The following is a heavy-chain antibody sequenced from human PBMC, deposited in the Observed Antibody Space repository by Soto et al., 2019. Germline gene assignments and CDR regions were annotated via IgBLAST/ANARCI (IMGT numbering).Heavy chain of an antibody. J-gene: IGHJ6*02. V-gene: IGHV1-18*01. D-gene: IGHD5-12*01. CDR2: ISAYNGNT. Sequence: GASVKVSCKASGYTFTSYGISWVRQAPGQGLEWMGWISAYNGNTNYAQKLQGRVTMTTDTSTSTAYMELRSLRSDDTAVYYCAREGWLQHTAYYYYGMYVWGQGTTVTVSS. CDR1: GYTFTSYG. CDR3: AREGWLQHTAYYYYGMYV.